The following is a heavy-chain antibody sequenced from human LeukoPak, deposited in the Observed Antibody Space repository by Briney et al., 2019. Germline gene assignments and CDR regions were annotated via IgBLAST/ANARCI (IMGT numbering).Heavy chain of an antibody. CDR3: ARGYNVLTGYYYFDY. J-gene: IGHJ4*02. D-gene: IGHD3-9*01. Sequence: SETLSLTCTVSDGSISSYHWSWIRQPAGKGLEWIGRIYSSGTTNYNPSLKSRVTMSVDTSKNQFSLRLSSVTAADTAVYYCARGYNVLTGYYYFDYWGQGTLVTVSS. CDR2: IYSSGTT. CDR1: DGSISSYH. V-gene: IGHV4-4*07.